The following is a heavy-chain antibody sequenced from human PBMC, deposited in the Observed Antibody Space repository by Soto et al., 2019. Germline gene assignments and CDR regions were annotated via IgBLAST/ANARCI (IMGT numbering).Heavy chain of an antibody. V-gene: IGHV4-39*01. CDR3: ASGGITVNNGYYYYGMDV. J-gene: IGHJ6*02. D-gene: IGHD4-17*01. Sequence: LTCTVSGGSLSSSRYYWGWIRQPPGKGLECIGSIYYSGSTYYSPSLKSRVTISVDTSKNQFSLRAEDTAVYYCASGGITVNNGYYYYGMDVWGQGTTVTVSS. CDR2: IYYSGST. CDR1: GGSLSSSRYY.